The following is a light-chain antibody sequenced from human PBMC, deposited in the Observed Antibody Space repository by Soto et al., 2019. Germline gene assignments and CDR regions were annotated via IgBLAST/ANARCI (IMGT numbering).Light chain of an antibody. CDR3: QRYDSLRT. CDR1: QSVSSY. V-gene: IGKV3-20*01. Sequence: EIVLTQSPATLSLSPGERATLSCRASQSVSSYLAWFQQKPGQAPRLLIYGASSRATDIPDRFSGSGSGTDFTLTISTLEPEDFAMYYCQRYDSLRTFGQGTKVDI. CDR2: GAS. J-gene: IGKJ1*01.